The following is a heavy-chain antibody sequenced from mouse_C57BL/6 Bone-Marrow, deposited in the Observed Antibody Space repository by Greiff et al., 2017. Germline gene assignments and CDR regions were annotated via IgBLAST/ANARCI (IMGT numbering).Heavy chain of an antibody. CDR3: ARQTNYGSSYGYFDV. D-gene: IGHD1-1*01. CDR1: GFTFSSYG. V-gene: IGHV5-6*01. J-gene: IGHJ1*03. Sequence: EVKLVESGGDLVKPGGSLKLSCAASGFTFSSYGMSWVRQTPDKRLEWVATISSGGSYTYYPDRVKGRFTISRDNAKNTLYLQMSSLKSEDTAMYYCARQTNYGSSYGYFDVWGTGTTVTVSS. CDR2: ISSGGSYT.